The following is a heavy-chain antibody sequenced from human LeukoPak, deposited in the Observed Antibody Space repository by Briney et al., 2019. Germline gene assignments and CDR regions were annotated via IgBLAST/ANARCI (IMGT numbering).Heavy chain of an antibody. V-gene: IGHV1-18*01. D-gene: IGHD3-10*01. Sequence: ASVKVSCKASGYTFTSYGISWVRQAPGQGLEWMGWISAHNGNTNYAQKLQGRVTMTTDTSTSTAYMELRSLRSNDTAVYYCARDYYGSGNTGYWGQGTLVTASS. J-gene: IGHJ4*02. CDR2: ISAHNGNT. CDR3: ARDYYGSGNTGY. CDR1: GYTFTSYG.